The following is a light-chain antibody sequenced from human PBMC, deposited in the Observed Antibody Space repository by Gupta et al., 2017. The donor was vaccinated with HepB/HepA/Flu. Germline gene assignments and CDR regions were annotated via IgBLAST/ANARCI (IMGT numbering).Light chain of an antibody. CDR3: AAWDDSLNGAV. CDR1: SSNIGSNT. CDR2: SNN. V-gene: IGLV1-44*01. Sequence: QSVLPQPPSASGTPGQRVTISCSGSSSNIGSNTVNWYQQLPGTAPKLLIYSNNQRPSGVPDRFSGSKSGTSASLAISGLQSEDEADYYCAAWDDSLNGAVFGGGTKLTVL. J-gene: IGLJ3*02.